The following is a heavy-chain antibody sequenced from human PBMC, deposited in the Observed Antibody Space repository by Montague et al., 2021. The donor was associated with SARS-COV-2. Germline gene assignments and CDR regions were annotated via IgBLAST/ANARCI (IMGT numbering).Heavy chain of an antibody. CDR1: GFTFSSYA. D-gene: IGHD6-13*01. CDR2: ISISVGNT. Sequence: SLSLSFSASGFTFSSYAMSWVRQAPGKGLEWVSTISISVGNTYYAGSVKGRFTISRDKSKNTLYLQMNSLRAEDTAVYYCAKDRQLVGDDAFDIWGQGTMVTVSS. V-gene: IGHV3-23*01. CDR3: AKDRQLVGDDAFDI. J-gene: IGHJ3*02.